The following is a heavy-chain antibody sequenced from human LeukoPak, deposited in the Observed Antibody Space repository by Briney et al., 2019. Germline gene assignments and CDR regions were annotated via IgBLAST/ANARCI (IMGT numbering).Heavy chain of an antibody. V-gene: IGHV3-53*01. D-gene: IGHD3-16*01. CDR2: IYSCGST. CDR1: GFTVSSNY. Sequence: GGSLRLSCAASGFTVSSNYMSWVRQAPGKGLEWVSVIYSCGSTYYADSVKGRFTISRDNSKNTLYLQINSLRAEDTAVYFCAKDRLGGPYFFHYWGQGTLVTVSS. CDR3: AKDRLGGPYFFHY. J-gene: IGHJ4*02.